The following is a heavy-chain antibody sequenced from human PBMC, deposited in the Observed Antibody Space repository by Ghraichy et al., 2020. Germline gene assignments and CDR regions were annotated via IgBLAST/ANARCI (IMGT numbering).Heavy chain of an antibody. D-gene: IGHD3-10*01. J-gene: IGHJ4*02. V-gene: IGHV4-4*02. CDR1: GGSISSSNW. CDR2: IYHSGST. CDR3: ARDSLWFGESLPFDY. Sequence: SETLSLTCAVSGGSISSSNWWSWVRQPPGKGLEWIGEIYHSGSTNYNPSLKSRVTISVDKSKNQFSLKLSSVTAADTAVYYCARDSLWFGESLPFDYWGQGTLVTVSS.